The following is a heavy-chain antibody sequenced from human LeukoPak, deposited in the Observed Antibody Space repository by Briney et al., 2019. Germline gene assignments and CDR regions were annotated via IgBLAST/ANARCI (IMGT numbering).Heavy chain of an antibody. CDR1: GGAISTYY. CDR3: ARAQGYSSGWDFQH. CDR2: IYYTGST. Sequence: SETVSLTCTVSGGAISTYYWSWIRQTPGMGLEWIGYIYYTGSTNYNPSLKSRVTISVDASKNQFSLKMSSMTAADTAVYYCARAQGYSSGWDFQHWGQGTLVTVSS. J-gene: IGHJ1*01. V-gene: IGHV4-59*01. D-gene: IGHD6-19*01.